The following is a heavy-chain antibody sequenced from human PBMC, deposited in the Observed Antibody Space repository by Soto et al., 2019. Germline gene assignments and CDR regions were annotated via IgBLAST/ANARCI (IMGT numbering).Heavy chain of an antibody. Sequence: EVQLVESGGGLVQPGGSLRLSCAASGFTFSRYNMNWVRQAPGKGLEWISYISSSGSMIYYTDSVEGGFTISRDNAKNSLYLQMNSLRDEDTAVYYCARDDWVIRGAISLPFDFWGPGTLVTVSS. CDR1: GFTFSRYN. CDR3: ARDDWVIRGAISLPFDF. D-gene: IGHD3-10*01. CDR2: ISSSGSMI. J-gene: IGHJ4*02. V-gene: IGHV3-48*02.